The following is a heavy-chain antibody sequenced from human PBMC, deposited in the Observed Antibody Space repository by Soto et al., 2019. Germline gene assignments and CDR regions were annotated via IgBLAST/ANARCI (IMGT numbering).Heavy chain of an antibody. CDR3: ARDLIARSIAAAGIQRDYYYGMDV. Sequence: SQTLSLTCAISGDSVSSNSAALNWIMQSPSRGLEWLGRTYYRSKWYNDYAVSVKSRITINPDTSKNQFSLQLNSVTPEDTAVYYCARDLIARSIAAAGIQRDYYYGMDVWGQGTTVTVSS. CDR1: GDSVSSNSAA. V-gene: IGHV6-1*01. J-gene: IGHJ6*02. CDR2: TYYRSKWYN. D-gene: IGHD6-13*01.